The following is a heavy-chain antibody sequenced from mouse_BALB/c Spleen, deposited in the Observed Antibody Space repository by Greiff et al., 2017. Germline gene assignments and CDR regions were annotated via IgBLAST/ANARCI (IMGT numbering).Heavy chain of an antibody. CDR3: ASQDYDKGFAY. D-gene: IGHD2-4*01. CDR2: ISNGGGST. Sequence: EVMLVESGGGLVQPGGSLKLSCAASGFTFSSYTMSWVRQTPEKRLEWVAYISNGGGSTYYPDTVKGRFTISRDNAKNTLYLQMSSLKSEDTAMYYCASQDYDKGFAYWGQGTLVTVSA. V-gene: IGHV5-12-2*01. CDR1: GFTFSSYT. J-gene: IGHJ3*01.